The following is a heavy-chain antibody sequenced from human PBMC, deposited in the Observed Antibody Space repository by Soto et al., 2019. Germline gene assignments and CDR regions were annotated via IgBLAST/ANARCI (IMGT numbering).Heavy chain of an antibody. CDR1: GYTFTGHY. Sequence: ASVKVSCKASGYTFTGHYIHWVRQAPEQGPEWMGEIGPESGATRYAQKFQGRVTMTRDMSITTVYMELNNLSPDDTAVYYCGRGKVIAAPHNWFDPWGQGTLVTVSS. CDR3: GRGKVIAAPHNWFDP. CDR2: IGPESGAT. V-gene: IGHV1-2*02. D-gene: IGHD6-6*01. J-gene: IGHJ5*02.